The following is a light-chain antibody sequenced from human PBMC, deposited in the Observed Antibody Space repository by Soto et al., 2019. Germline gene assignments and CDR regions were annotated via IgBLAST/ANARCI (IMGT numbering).Light chain of an antibody. J-gene: IGKJ5*01. Sequence: AIQLTQSPSSLSASVGDRVIITCRASQDVRGALAWYQQKPGKAPKILIYDVSVLESGVPTRFSGSGSGTDFTLTITSLQPVDFATYYCQQFNSYPITFGQGTRLEIK. CDR3: QQFNSYPIT. CDR1: QDVRGA. CDR2: DVS. V-gene: IGKV1-13*02.